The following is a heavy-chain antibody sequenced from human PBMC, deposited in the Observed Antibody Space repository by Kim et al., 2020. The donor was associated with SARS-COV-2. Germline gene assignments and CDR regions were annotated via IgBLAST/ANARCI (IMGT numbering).Heavy chain of an antibody. V-gene: IGHV3-74*01. CDR3: ASCRYSGNYYYFVY. D-gene: IGHD1-26*01. Sequence: GGSLRLSCAASGFTFSSYWMHWVRQAPGKGLEWVSRINSDGGTNSYADFVEGWTIISRDNAKSTTHLQNIRMRAEDTAVYYSASCRYSGNYYYFVYWGQG. CDR1: GFTFSSYW. J-gene: IGHJ4*02. CDR2: INSDGGTN.